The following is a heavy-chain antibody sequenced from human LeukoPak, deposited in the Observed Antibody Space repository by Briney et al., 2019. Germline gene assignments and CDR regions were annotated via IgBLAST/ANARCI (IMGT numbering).Heavy chain of an antibody. J-gene: IGHJ4*02. CDR1: GGSFSGYY. D-gene: IGHD4-11*01. CDR2: INHSGST. Sequence: SETLSLTCAVYGGSFSGYYWSWIRQPPGKGLEWIGEINHSGSTNYNPSLKSRVTISVDTSKNQFSLRLSSVTAADTAVYYCARGLSTRSVNWGQGTLVTVSS. CDR3: ARGLSTRSVN. V-gene: IGHV4-34*01.